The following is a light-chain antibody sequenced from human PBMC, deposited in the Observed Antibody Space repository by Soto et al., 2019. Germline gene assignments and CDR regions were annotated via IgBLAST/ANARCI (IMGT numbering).Light chain of an antibody. Sequence: QSVLTQPPSASGTPGQRVTISCSGSSSNIGTNYVYWYQQLPGAAPKLLIYRNHQLPSGVPDRFSGSKSGTSASLAISGLRSEDEGDYYCAAWDDSFWVFGGGTKLTVL. CDR2: RNH. V-gene: IGLV1-47*02. J-gene: IGLJ3*02. CDR3: AAWDDSFWV. CDR1: SSNIGTNY.